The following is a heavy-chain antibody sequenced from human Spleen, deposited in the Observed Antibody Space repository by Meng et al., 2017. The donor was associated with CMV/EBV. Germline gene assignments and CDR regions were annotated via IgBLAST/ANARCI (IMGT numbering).Heavy chain of an antibody. J-gene: IGHJ4*02. CDR2: ISSSSYI. CDR3: ARDPAQGGATSGY. CDR1: GFTFSSYA. V-gene: IGHV3-21*01. D-gene: IGHD1-26*01. Sequence: GESLKISCAASGFTFSSYAMSWVRQAPGKGLEWVSSISSSSYIYYADSVKGRFTISRDNAKNSLYLQMNSLRAEDTAVYYCARDPAQGGATSGYWGQGTLVTVSS.